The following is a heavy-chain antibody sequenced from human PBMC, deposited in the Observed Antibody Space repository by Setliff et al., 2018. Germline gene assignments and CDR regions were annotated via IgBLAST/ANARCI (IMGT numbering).Heavy chain of an antibody. J-gene: IGHJ4*02. CDR3: ARGRYYYDNLGTLDY. Sequence: SETLSLTCAVYGGSFSGYYWSWIRQPPGKGLEWIGEINHSGSTNYNPSLESRVTISVDTSKNQFSLKLSSVTAADTAVYYCARGRYYYDNLGTLDYWGQGTLVTVSS. V-gene: IGHV4-34*01. D-gene: IGHD3-22*01. CDR1: GGSFSGYY. CDR2: INHSGST.